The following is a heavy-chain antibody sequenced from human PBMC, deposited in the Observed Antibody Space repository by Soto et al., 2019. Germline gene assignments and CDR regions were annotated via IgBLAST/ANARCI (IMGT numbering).Heavy chain of an antibody. V-gene: IGHV1-18*01. CDR2: ISAYNGNT. Sequence: ASVKVSCKASGYTFTSYGISWVRQAPGQGLEWMGWISAYNGNTNYAQKLQGRVTMTTDTSTSTAYMELRSLRSDDTAVYYCARVRDPGIAAAGDNWFDPWGRGTLVTVSS. J-gene: IGHJ5*02. CDR3: ARVRDPGIAAAGDNWFDP. CDR1: GYTFTSYG. D-gene: IGHD6-13*01.